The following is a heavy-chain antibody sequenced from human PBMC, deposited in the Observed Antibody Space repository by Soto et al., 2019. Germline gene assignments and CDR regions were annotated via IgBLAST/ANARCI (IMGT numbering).Heavy chain of an antibody. CDR1: GFTVSSNY. CDR2: IYSGGTI. CDR3: ARDPHSPYAFDI. V-gene: IGHV3-66*01. J-gene: IGHJ3*02. D-gene: IGHD5-18*01. Sequence: GGSLRLSCAASGFTVSSNYMSWVRQAPGKGLEWVSVIYSGGTIYYADSVKGRFTISRDNSKNTLYLQMDSLRAEDTAVYYCARDPHSPYAFDIWGQGTMVTGSS.